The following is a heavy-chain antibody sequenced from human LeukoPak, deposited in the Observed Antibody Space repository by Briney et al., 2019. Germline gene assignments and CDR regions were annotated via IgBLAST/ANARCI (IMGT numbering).Heavy chain of an antibody. CDR2: IYYSGST. CDR3: ARATGVPRYYDILTGAEYFDY. V-gene: IGHV4-59*01. J-gene: IGHJ4*02. Sequence: PSETLSLTCTVSGGSISSYYWSWIRQPPGRGLEWIGYIYYSGSTNYNPSLKSRVTISVDTSKNQFSLKLSSVTAADTAVYYCARATGVPRYYDILTGAEYFDYWGQGTPVTVSS. CDR1: GGSISSYY. D-gene: IGHD3-9*01.